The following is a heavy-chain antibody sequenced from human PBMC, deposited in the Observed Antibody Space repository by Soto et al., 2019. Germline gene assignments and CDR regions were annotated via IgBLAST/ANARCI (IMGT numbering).Heavy chain of an antibody. J-gene: IGHJ6*03. CDR1: GATFNDYT. Sequence: QVQLVQSGAEVKKPGSSVRISCAASGATFNDYTFTWVRRAPGQGLEWMGRVIPLLDASNYAEKFQDIVTITADRSTSTVYMELSGLKSEDSAIYYCASGKSQMTQDRMGFYYYMDVWGKGTTVTVSS. CDR3: ASGKSQMTQDRMGFYYYMDV. D-gene: IGHD2-15*01. CDR2: VIPLLDAS. V-gene: IGHV1-69*08.